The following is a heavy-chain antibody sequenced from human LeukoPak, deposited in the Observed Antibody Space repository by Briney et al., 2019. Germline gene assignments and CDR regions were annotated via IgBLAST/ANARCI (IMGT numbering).Heavy chain of an antibody. CDR1: GFTFSSYS. CDR3: ARAPYTWIDY. CDR2: ISSTSNTI. J-gene: IGHJ4*02. D-gene: IGHD3-16*01. V-gene: IGHV3-48*01. Sequence: GGSLRLSCAASGFTFSSYSMNWVRQAPGKGLEWVSYISSTSNTIYYADSVKGRFSISRDSAKNSLYLQMNSLRAEDTAVYYCARAPYTWIDYWGQGTLVTVSS.